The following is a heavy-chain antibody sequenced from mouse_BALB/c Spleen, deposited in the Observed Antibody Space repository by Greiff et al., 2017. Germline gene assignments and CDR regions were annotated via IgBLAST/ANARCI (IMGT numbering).Heavy chain of an antibody. CDR1: GYTFTSYW. J-gene: IGHJ3*01. Sequence: VQLQQPGAELVRPGASVKLSCKASGYTFTSYWINWVKQRPGQGLEWIGNIYPSDSYTNYNQKFKDKATLTVDKSSSTAYMQLSSPTSEDSAVYYCTRGGQLGLAWFAYWGQGTLVTVSA. V-gene: IGHV1-69*02. CDR2: IYPSDSYT. CDR3: TRGGQLGLAWFAY. D-gene: IGHD3-2*01.